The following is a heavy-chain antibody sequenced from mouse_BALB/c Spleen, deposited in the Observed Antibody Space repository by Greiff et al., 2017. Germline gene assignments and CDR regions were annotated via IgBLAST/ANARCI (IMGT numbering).Heavy chain of an antibody. CDR2: ISSGGSYT. V-gene: IGHV5-6*02. D-gene: IGHD3-1*01. CDR1: GFTFSSYG. Sequence: VKLVESGGDLVKPGGSLKLSCAASGFTFSSYGMSWVRQTPDKRLEWVATISSGGSYTYYPDSVKGRFTISRDNAKNTLYLQMSSLKSEDTAMYYCAGSSGYYWYFDVWGAGTTVTVSS. CDR3: AGSSGYYWYFDV. J-gene: IGHJ1*01.